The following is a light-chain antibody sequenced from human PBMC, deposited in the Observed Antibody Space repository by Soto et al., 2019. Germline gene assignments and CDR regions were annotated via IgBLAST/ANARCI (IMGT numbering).Light chain of an antibody. V-gene: IGKV1-39*01. CDR2: DAS. CDR3: QQSYSTPPIT. Sequence: DIQLTQSPSTLSGSVGDRVTITCRASQTISSWLAWYQQKPGKAPKLLIYDASNLEAGVPSRFRGSGSGTDFTLTISSLQPEDFATYYCQQSYSTPPITFGQGTRLEI. J-gene: IGKJ5*01. CDR1: QTISSW.